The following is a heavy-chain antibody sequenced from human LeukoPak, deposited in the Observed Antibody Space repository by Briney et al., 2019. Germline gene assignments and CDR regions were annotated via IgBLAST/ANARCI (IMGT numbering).Heavy chain of an antibody. J-gene: IGHJ6*02. D-gene: IGHD3-10*01. CDR2: INPSGGST. Sequence: ASVKVSCKASGYTFTSYYMHWVRQAPGQGLEWMGIINPSGGSTSYAQKFQGRVTMTRDTSTSTVYMELSSLRSEDTAVYYCARVPFTGASGSGSYHRINYYYYYGMDVWGQGTTVTVSS. CDR1: GYTFTSYY. CDR3: ARVPFTGASGSGSYHRINYYYYYGMDV. V-gene: IGHV1-46*01.